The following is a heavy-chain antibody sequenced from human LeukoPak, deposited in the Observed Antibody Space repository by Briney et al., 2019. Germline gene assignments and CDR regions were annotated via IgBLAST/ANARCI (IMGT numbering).Heavy chain of an antibody. Sequence: ASVKVSCKASGGTFSSYAISWVRQAPGQGLEWMGGTIPIFGTANYAQKFQGRVTITADESTSTAYMELSSLRSEDTAVYYCARDSSRGYSGYESDYWGQGTLVTVSS. J-gene: IGHJ4*02. CDR3: ARDSSRGYSGYESDY. D-gene: IGHD5-12*01. CDR2: TIPIFGTA. CDR1: GGTFSSYA. V-gene: IGHV1-69*01.